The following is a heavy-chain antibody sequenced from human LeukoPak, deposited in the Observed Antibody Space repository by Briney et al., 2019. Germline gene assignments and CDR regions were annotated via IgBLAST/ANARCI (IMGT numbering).Heavy chain of an antibody. CDR1: GFTFSSYA. CDR3: ARDGYCSSTSCGGVYYYYGMDV. V-gene: IGHV3-30*04. CDR2: ISYDGSNK. Sequence: PGGSLRLSCAASGFTFSSYAMHWVRQAPGKGLEWVAVISYDGSNKYYADSVKGRFTISRDNSKSTLYLQMNSLRAEDTAVYYCARDGYCSSTSCGGVYYYYGMDVWGKGTTVTVTS. D-gene: IGHD2-2*01. J-gene: IGHJ6*04.